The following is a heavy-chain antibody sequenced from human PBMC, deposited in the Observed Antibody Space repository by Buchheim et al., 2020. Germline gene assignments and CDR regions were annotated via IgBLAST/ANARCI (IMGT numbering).Heavy chain of an antibody. CDR1: GFTFSSHG. Sequence: QVQLVESGGGVVQPGRSLRLSCAASGFTFSSHGMHRVRQAPGKGLEWVAFIRYDGSNKYYADSVKGRFTISRDNSKNTLYLQMNSLRAEDTAVYYCAKDQVPYYYYGMDVWGQGTT. V-gene: IGHV3-30*02. J-gene: IGHJ6*02. CDR2: IRYDGSNK. CDR3: AKDQVPYYYYGMDV.